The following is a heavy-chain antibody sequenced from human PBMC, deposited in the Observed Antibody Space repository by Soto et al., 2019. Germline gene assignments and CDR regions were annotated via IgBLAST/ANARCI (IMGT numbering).Heavy chain of an antibody. J-gene: IGHJ6*02. CDR2: IDWDDDK. Sequence: SGPTLVNPTQTLTLTCTFSGFSLSTSGMCVSWIRQPPGEALEWLALIDWDDDKYYSTSLKTRLTISKDTSKNQVVLTMTNMDPVDTATYYCARIRGIAVAGIYYYYYYGMDVWGQGTTVTVSS. D-gene: IGHD6-19*01. CDR3: ARIRGIAVAGIYYYYYYGMDV. CDR1: GFSLSTSGMC. V-gene: IGHV2-70*01.